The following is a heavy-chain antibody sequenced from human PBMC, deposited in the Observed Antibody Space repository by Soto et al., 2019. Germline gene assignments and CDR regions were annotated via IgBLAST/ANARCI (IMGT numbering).Heavy chain of an antibody. CDR2: INAGNGNT. D-gene: IGHD3-10*01. J-gene: IGHJ3*02. CDR3: ARGLTMVRGLILDAFDM. CDR1: GYTFTTYP. V-gene: IGHV1-3*01. Sequence: QVQLVQSGAEVKKPGASVKVSCKTSGYTFTTYPMHWVRQAPGQRLEWMGWINAGNGNTKYSQKFQGRVTITRDTSASTAYMELSSLRSEDTAVYYCARGLTMVRGLILDAFDMWGQGTMVNVSS.